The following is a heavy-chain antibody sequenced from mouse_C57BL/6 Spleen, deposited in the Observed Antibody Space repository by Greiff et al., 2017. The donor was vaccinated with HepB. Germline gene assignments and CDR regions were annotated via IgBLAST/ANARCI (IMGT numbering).Heavy chain of an antibody. Sequence: QVQLQQSDAELVKPGASVKISCKVSGYTFTDHTIHWMKQRPEQGLEWIGYIYPRDGSTKYNEKFKGKATLTADKSSSTAYMQLNSLTSEDSAVYFCARLGDDGYYRAWFAYWGQGTLVTVSA. CDR1: GYTFTDHT. J-gene: IGHJ3*01. CDR2: IYPRDGST. CDR3: ARLGDDGYYRAWFAY. D-gene: IGHD2-3*01. V-gene: IGHV1-78*01.